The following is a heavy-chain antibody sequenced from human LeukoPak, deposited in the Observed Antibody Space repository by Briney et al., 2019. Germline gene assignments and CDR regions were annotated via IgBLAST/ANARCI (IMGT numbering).Heavy chain of an antibody. J-gene: IGHJ6*03. V-gene: IGHV4-39*01. Sequence: SETLSLTCTVSAGSISSSSSYWAWIRQPPGKGLEWIGSIYYSGSTYYNPSLKSRVTISVDSSNNQFSLKLRSVTAADMAVYYCARFAAGGSYYYYMDVWGKGTTVTVSS. CDR3: ARFAAGGSYYYYMDV. D-gene: IGHD6-25*01. CDR1: AGSISSSSSY. CDR2: IYYSGST.